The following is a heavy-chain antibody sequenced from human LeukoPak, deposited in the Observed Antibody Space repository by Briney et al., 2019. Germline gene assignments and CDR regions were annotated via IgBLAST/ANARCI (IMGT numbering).Heavy chain of an antibody. J-gene: IGHJ5*02. V-gene: IGHV3-21*04. CDR2: ISSTSSHI. Sequence: GGSLRLSCAASGFTFGTFAMNWVRQAPGKGLEWVSTISSTSSHIYYTDSVKGRFTISRDNSKNTLYLQMNSLRAEDTAVYYCANPAVAALGSGKRDWFDPWGQGTLVTVSS. CDR1: GFTFGTFA. D-gene: IGHD2-15*01. CDR3: ANPAVAALGSGKRDWFDP.